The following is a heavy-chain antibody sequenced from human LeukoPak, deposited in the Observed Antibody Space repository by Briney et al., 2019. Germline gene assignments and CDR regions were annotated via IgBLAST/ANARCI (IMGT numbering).Heavy chain of an antibody. Sequence: GGSLRLSCAASGFILSSYGISWVRQAPGKGLEWVSAIGVSAAATLYADSVKGRFTISRDNSKNSLYLQMNSLRTEDTALYYCATAVYSSSWLNDVDYWGQGTLVTVSS. CDR1: GFILSSYG. CDR2: IGVSAAAT. V-gene: IGHV3-23*01. CDR3: ATAVYSSSWLNDVDY. J-gene: IGHJ4*02. D-gene: IGHD6-13*01.